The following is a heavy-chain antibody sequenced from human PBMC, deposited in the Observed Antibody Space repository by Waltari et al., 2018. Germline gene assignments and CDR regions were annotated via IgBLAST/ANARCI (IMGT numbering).Heavy chain of an antibody. V-gene: IGHV1-58*01. CDR3: AAGELPHPGLDY. J-gene: IGHJ4*02. D-gene: IGHD1-26*01. Sequence: QMQLVQSGPEGKKPGTSVKVSCKASGFPFPSSAVQWVRQARGQRLEWIGWIVVGSGNTNYAQKFQERVTITRDMSTSTAYMELSSLRSEDTAVYYCAAGELPHPGLDYWGQGTLVTVSS. CDR1: GFPFPSSA. CDR2: IVVGSGNT.